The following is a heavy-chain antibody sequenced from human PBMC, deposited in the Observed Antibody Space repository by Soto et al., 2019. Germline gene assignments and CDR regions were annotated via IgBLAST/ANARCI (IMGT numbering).Heavy chain of an antibody. CDR2: ISYDGSNK. CDR3: AKPPPRGY. D-gene: IGHD3-10*01. V-gene: IGHV3-30*18. J-gene: IGHJ4*02. Sequence: QVQLVESGGGVVQPGRSLRLSCAASGFTFSSYGMHWVRQAPGKGLEWVAVISYDGSNKYYADSVKGRFTISRDNSKNTLYLRMNSLRAEDTAVYYCAKPPPRGYWGQGTLVTVSS. CDR1: GFTFSSYG.